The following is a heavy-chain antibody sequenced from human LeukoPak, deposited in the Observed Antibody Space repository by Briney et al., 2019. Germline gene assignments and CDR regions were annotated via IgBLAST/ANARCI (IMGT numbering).Heavy chain of an antibody. Sequence: PSETLSLTCTVSGGSISSYYWSWIRQPPGKGLEWIGYIYYSGSTNYNPSLKSRVTISVDTSKNQFSLKLSSVTAADTAVYYCARDLQYCSGTRCQGYWGQGTLVTVSS. V-gene: IGHV4-59*01. CDR3: ARDLQYCSGTRCQGY. CDR2: IYYSGST. J-gene: IGHJ4*02. CDR1: GGSISSYY. D-gene: IGHD2-2*01.